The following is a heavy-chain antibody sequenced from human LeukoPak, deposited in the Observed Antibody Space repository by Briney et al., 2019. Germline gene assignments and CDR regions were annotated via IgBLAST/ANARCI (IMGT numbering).Heavy chain of an antibody. CDR3: ARVSVGLYYYYYYMDV. V-gene: IGHV3-11*04. D-gene: IGHD4-23*01. CDR2: ISSSGSTI. J-gene: IGHJ6*03. CDR1: GFTFSDCY. Sequence: GGSLRLSCAASGFTFSDCYMSWIRQAPGKGLEWVSYISSSGSTIYYADSVKGRFTISRDNAKNSLYLQMNSLRAEDTAVYYCARVSVGLYYYYYYMDVWGKGTTVTVSS.